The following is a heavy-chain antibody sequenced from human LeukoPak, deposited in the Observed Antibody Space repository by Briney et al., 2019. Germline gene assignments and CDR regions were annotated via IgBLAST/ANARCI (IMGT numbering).Heavy chain of an antibody. Sequence: GGSLRLSCAASGFTFSDYYMSWIRQAPGKGLEWVSYISGTSSTIYYADSVKGQFTISRDNAENSLYLQTNSLSAEDTAVYYCARARVMGGGENFDFWGQGTLVTVSS. J-gene: IGHJ4*02. CDR2: ISGTSSTI. V-gene: IGHV3-11*04. CDR1: GFTFSDYY. D-gene: IGHD4-11*01. CDR3: ARARVMGGGENFDF.